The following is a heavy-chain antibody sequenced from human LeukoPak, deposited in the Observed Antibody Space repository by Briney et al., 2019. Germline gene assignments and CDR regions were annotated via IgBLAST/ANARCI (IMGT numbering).Heavy chain of an antibody. CDR3: AKFLPTHIVVANYYFDY. CDR2: ISGSGGST. V-gene: IGHV3-23*01. CDR1: GFTFSSYA. D-gene: IGHD2-21*01. Sequence: PGGSLRLSCAASGFTFSSYAMSWVRQAPGKGLELDSAISGSGGSTYYADSVKGRFTISRDNSKNTLYLQMNSLRAEDTAVYYCAKFLPTHIVVANYYFDYWGQGTLVTVAS. J-gene: IGHJ4*02.